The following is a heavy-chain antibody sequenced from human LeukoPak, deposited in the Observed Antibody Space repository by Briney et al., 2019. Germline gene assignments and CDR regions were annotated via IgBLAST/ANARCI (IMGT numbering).Heavy chain of an antibody. CDR1: GGSIITSSYY. J-gene: IGHJ4*02. D-gene: IGHD6-25*01. CDR3: ARFLGAAKTDYFDS. CDR2: IYYNGIT. Sequence: PSETLSLTCTVSGGSIITSSYYWGWIRQPPGKGLEWIASIYYNGITHYNPSLKSRVTISVDTPKNQFSLRLSSVTAADTAVYYCARFLGAAKTDYFDSWGQGTLVTVSS. V-gene: IGHV4-39*01.